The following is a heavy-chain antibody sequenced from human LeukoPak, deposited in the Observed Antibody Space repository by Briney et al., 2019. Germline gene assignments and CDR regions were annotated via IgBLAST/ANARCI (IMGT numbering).Heavy chain of an antibody. D-gene: IGHD3-9*01. CDR1: GFTFSSYA. CDR2: ISGSGGST. Sequence: GGSLRLSCAASGFTFSSYAMSWVRQAPGKGVEWVSAISGSGGSTYYADSVKGRFTISRDNSKNTLYLQMNSLRAEDTAVYYCAKDLDDILLFDYWGQGTLVTVSS. J-gene: IGHJ4*02. V-gene: IGHV3-23*01. CDR3: AKDLDDILLFDY.